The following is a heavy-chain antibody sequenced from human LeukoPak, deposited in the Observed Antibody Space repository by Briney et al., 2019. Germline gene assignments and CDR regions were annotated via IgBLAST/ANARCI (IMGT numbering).Heavy chain of an antibody. J-gene: IGHJ4*02. CDR2: ISYDGSNK. V-gene: IGHV3-30*18. Sequence: GGSLRLSCAASGFTFSSYGMHWVRQAPGKGLEWVAVISYDGSNKYYADSVKGRFTISRDNSKDTLYLQMNSLRAEDTAVYYCAKDSSGWPNNWGQGTLVTVSS. CDR1: GFTFSSYG. CDR3: AKDSSGWPNN. D-gene: IGHD6-19*01.